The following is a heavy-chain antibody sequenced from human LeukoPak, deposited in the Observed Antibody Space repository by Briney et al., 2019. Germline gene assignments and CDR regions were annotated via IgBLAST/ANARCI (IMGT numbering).Heavy chain of an antibody. CDR3: ARSSLGTITAGPFDY. V-gene: IGHV1-18*01. CDR1: GYTFSSYG. D-gene: IGHD5-12*01. J-gene: IGHJ4*02. Sequence: ASVKVSCKASGYTFSSYGIAWGRQAPGQGLEGMGWISGYNGNTNYAQKLQGRVSMTTDTSTTTAYMELRSLTSDDTALYYCARSSLGTITAGPFDYWGQGTLVTVSS. CDR2: ISGYNGNT.